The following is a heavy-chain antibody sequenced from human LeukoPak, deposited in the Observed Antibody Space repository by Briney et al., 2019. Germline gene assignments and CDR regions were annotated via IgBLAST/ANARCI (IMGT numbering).Heavy chain of an antibody. CDR2: IGTSGSYI. V-gene: IGHV3-21*01. CDR3: ARDRAIDIRAYDI. CDR1: GFAFSGNN. J-gene: IGHJ3*02. D-gene: IGHD5-12*01. Sequence: GGSLRLSCAASGFAFSGNNMNWVRQAPGKGLEWVSFIGTSGSYIKYADSVKGRFTISRDNAKNSLYLQMNSLRAEDTAMYFCARDRAIDIRAYDIWGQGTMVTVSS.